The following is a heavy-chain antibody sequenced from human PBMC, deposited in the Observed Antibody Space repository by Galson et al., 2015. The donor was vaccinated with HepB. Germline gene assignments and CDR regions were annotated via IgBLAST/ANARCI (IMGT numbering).Heavy chain of an antibody. J-gene: IGHJ4*02. D-gene: IGHD6-19*01. CDR3: AKVIRGSDSSGWYLSGPHDY. CDR1: GFTFSSYA. CDR2: ISGSGGST. Sequence: SLRLSCAASGFTFSSYAMSWVRQAPGKGLEWVSAISGSGGSTYYADSVKGRFTISRDNSKNTLYLQMNSLRAEDTAVYYCAKVIRGSDSSGWYLSGPHDYWGQGTLVTVSS. V-gene: IGHV3-23*01.